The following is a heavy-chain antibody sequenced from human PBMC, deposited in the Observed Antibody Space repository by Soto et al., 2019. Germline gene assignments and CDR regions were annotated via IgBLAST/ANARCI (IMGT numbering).Heavy chain of an antibody. CDR3: ARHKKDIVVVVAATLSGAFDI. Sequence: PGESLKISCKGSGYSFTSYWIGWVRQMPGKGLEWMGIIYPGHSDTRSTPPFKGQATTSADKSISTPYLQGSSRKASDTAMYYCARHKKDIVVVVAATLSGAFDIWGKGTMVTVPS. CDR1: GYSFTSYW. D-gene: IGHD2-15*01. CDR2: IYPGHSDT. J-gene: IGHJ3*02. V-gene: IGHV5-51*01.